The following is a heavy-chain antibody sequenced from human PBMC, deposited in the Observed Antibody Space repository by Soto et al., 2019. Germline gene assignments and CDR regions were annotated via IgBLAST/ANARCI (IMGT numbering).Heavy chain of an antibody. J-gene: IGHJ4*02. V-gene: IGHV3-30*03. D-gene: IGHD3-10*01. Sequence: QVQLVESGGGVVQPGRSLRLSCAASGFTFSSYGMHWVRQAPGKGLEWVALISFDGSNTYYADSVKGRFTISRDNSQNTLYLQTHCLRAKDTSLYYCVAGQFFSDYWGQGALVTGSS. CDR3: VAGQFFSDY. CDR1: GFTFSSYG. CDR2: ISFDGSNT.